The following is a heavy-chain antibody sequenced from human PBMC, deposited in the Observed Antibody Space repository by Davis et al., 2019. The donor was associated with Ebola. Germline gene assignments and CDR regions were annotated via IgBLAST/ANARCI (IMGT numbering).Heavy chain of an antibody. V-gene: IGHV4-39*07. Sequence: MPSETLSLTCTVSGGSISSSSYYWGWIRQPPGKGLEWIGSIYYSGSTYYNPSLKSRVTISVDTSKNQFSLKLSSVTAADTAVYYCARGDYGDSNYYFDYWGQGTLVTVSS. CDR3: ARGDYGDSNYYFDY. CDR1: GGSISSSSYY. D-gene: IGHD4-17*01. CDR2: IYYSGST. J-gene: IGHJ4*02.